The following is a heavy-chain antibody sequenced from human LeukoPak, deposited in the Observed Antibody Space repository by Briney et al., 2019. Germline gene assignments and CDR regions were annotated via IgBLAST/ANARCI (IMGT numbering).Heavy chain of an antibody. CDR2: IYHSGST. V-gene: IGHV4-38-2*02. Sequence: PSETLSLTCTVSGYSISSGYYWGWIRQPPGKGLEWIGSIYHSGSTYYNPSLKSRVTISVDTSKNQFSLKLSSVTAADTAVYYCARAWVYYYDSSGYFFNAFDIWGQGTMVTVSS. D-gene: IGHD3-22*01. CDR1: GYSISSGYY. J-gene: IGHJ3*02. CDR3: ARAWVYYYDSSGYFFNAFDI.